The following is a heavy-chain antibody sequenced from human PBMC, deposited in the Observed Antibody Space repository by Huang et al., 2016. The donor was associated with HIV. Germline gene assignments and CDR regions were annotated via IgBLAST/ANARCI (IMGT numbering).Heavy chain of an antibody. CDR3: ARLPGSITMIRGVITDPY. D-gene: IGHD3-10*01. J-gene: IGHJ4*02. Sequence: QLQLQESGPGLVKPSETLSLTCTVSGGSIRSDNYYWGWIRQPTGKGLEWIGSIYYSVSTYYNPSLKSRVTITVETSKNQFSLKMRSVTAADTAVYYCARLPGSITMIRGVITDPYWGQGTLVTVSS. CDR1: GGSIRSDNYY. V-gene: IGHV4-39*01. CDR2: IYYSVST.